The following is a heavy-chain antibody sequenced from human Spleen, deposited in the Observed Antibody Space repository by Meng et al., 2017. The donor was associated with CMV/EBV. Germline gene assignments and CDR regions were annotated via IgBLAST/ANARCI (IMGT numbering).Heavy chain of an antibody. CDR2: INPNGGST. CDR3: ARGIYSGSYYYGD. J-gene: IGHJ4*02. D-gene: IGHD1-26*01. V-gene: IGHV1-46*01. CDR1: GYSFMNFH. Sequence: ASVKVSCKASGYSFMNFHMHWLRQAPGQRLECIGLINPNGGSTGYTQKVQGRVIMTRVTSTNTVYMELSRLRSEDTAVYYCARGIYSGSYYYGDWGQGTLVTVSS.